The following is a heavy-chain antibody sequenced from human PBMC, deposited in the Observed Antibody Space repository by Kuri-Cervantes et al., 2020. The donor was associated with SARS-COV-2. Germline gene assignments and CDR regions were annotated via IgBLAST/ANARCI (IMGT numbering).Heavy chain of an antibody. J-gene: IGHJ4*02. D-gene: IGHD2-21*02. CDR3: AKSNLDCGGGCSQGYFDY. Sequence: GGSLRLSCAASGFTFSSYAMSWVRQAPGKGLEWVSVIYSGGSSTYYADSVKGRFTISRDNSKNTLYLQMNSLRAEDTALYYCAKSNLDCGGGCSQGYFDYWGQGTLVTVSS. CDR2: IYSGGSST. CDR1: GFTFSSYA. V-gene: IGHV3-23*03.